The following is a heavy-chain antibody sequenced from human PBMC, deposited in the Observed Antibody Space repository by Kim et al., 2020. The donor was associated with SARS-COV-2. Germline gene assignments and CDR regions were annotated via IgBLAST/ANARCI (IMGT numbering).Heavy chain of an antibody. CDR3: ARGGSRREMATMRGWDDY. Sequence: KGRFTISRDNSKNTLYLQMNSLRAEDTAVYYCARGGSRREMATMRGWDDYWGQGTLVTVSS. V-gene: IGHV3-30*07. D-gene: IGHD5-12*01. J-gene: IGHJ4*02.